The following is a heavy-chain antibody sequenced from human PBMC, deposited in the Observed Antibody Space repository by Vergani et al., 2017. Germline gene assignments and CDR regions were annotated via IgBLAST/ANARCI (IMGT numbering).Heavy chain of an antibody. D-gene: IGHD3-3*01. Sequence: DVQLVESGGGLVQPGRSLRPSCAASGFTFDDYAMNWVRQAPGKGLEWVSSISSSSSYIYYADSVKGRFTISRDNAKNSLYLQMNRLRAEDTAVYYCARDLSSYDFWSGYPKNYFDYWGQGTLVTVSS. J-gene: IGHJ4*02. CDR3: ARDLSSYDFWSGYPKNYFDY. CDR2: ISSSSSYI. V-gene: IGHV3-21*01. CDR1: GFTFDDYA.